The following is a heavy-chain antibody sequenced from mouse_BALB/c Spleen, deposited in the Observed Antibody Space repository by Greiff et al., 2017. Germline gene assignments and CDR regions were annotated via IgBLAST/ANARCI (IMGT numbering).Heavy chain of an antibody. D-gene: IGHD1-1*01. J-gene: IGHJ3*01. CDR1: GYSFTGYF. CDR3: ARDYGSSPAWFAY. Sequence: EVQLQESGPELVKPGASVKISCKASGYSFTGYFMNWVMQSHGKSLEWIGRINPYNGDTFYNQKFKGKATLTVDKSSSTAHMELRSLASEDSAVYYCARDYGSSPAWFAYWGQGTLVTVSA. CDR2: INPYNGDT. V-gene: IGHV1-20*02.